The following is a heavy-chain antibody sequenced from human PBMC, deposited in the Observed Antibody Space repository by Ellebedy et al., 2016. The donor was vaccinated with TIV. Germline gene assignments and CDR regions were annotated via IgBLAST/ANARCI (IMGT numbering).Heavy chain of an antibody. CDR2: IKEDGSEK. V-gene: IGHV3-7*03. Sequence: GESLKISCAASGFTFSHYAMSWVRQAPGKGLEWVATIKEDGSEKYHVDSVKGRFTISRDNAKNSLYLQMNSLRAEDTAVYYCAKERGGGSDSSAPRYYFDYWGLGTLVTVSS. J-gene: IGHJ4*02. CDR1: GFTFSHYA. D-gene: IGHD6-19*01. CDR3: AKERGGGSDSSAPRYYFDY.